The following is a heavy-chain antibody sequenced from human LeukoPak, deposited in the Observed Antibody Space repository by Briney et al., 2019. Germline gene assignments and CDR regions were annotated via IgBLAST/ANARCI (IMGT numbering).Heavy chain of an antibody. CDR1: GFTFSSYA. D-gene: IGHD3-22*01. CDR3: AKNYYDSSGYYSKYLYYFDY. Sequence: GGSLRLSCAASGFTFSSYAMSWVRQAPGKGLEWVSAISGSGGSTYYADSVKGRFTISRDNSKNTLYLQMNSLRAEDTAVYYCAKNYYDSSGYYSKYLYYFDYWGQGTLVTGSS. V-gene: IGHV3-23*01. CDR2: ISGSGGST. J-gene: IGHJ4*02.